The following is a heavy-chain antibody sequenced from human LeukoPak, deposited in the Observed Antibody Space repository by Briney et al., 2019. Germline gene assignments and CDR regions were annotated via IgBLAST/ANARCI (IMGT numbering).Heavy chain of an antibody. D-gene: IGHD2-2*01. V-gene: IGHV1-46*01. J-gene: IGHJ6*03. CDR2: INPSGGST. Sequence: GASVKVSCKASGYTFTSYYMHWVRQAPGQGLEWMGIINPSGGSTSYAQKFQGRVTMTRDMSTSTVYMELSSLRSEDTAVYYCARNGYQLPDYYYYYYMDVWGKGTTVTVSS. CDR3: ARNGYQLPDYYYYYYMDV. CDR1: GYTFTSYY.